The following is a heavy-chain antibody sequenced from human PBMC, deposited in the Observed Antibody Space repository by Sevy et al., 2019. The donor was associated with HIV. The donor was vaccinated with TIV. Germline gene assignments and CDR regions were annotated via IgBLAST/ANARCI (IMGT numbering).Heavy chain of an antibody. CDR3: ARDSNTYCSGGSCYLDY. J-gene: IGHJ4*02. CDR1: GGSISSYY. CDR2: IYTSGST. Sequence: SETLSLTCTVSGGSISSYYWSWIRQPAGKGLEWIGRIYTSGSTNYNPSLKSRVTMSVDTSKNQFSLKLSSVTAADTAVYYCARDSNTYCSGGSCYLDYWGQGTLVTVSS. D-gene: IGHD2-15*01. V-gene: IGHV4-4*07.